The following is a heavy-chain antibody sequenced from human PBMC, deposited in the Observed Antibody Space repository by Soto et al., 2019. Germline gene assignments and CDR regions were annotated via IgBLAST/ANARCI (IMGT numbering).Heavy chain of an antibody. D-gene: IGHD3-10*01. Sequence: QVQLVESGGGVVQPGRSLRLSCAACGFTFSSYAMHWVRQAPGKGLEWVAVISYDGSNKYYADSVKGRFTISRDNSKNTLYLQMNSLRAEDTAVYYCARGETYYYGSGTQGDWGQGTLVTVSS. V-gene: IGHV3-30*01. CDR3: ARGETYYYGSGTQGD. CDR1: GFTFSSYA. J-gene: IGHJ4*02. CDR2: ISYDGSNK.